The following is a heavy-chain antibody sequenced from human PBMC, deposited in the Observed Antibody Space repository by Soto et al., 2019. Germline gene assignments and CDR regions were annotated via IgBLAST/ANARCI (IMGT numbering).Heavy chain of an antibody. V-gene: IGHV1-69*13. Sequence: SVKVSCKASGGTFSSYAISWVRQAPGQGLEWMGWIIPIFGTVNYAQKFQGRDTITAYESTSTAYMDLSSLTDEDTAVYFCAKRRGAGGHFDYWGQGALVNVS. CDR3: AKRRGAGGHFDY. J-gene: IGHJ4*02. CDR2: IIPIFGTV. D-gene: IGHD2-15*01. CDR1: GGTFSSYA.